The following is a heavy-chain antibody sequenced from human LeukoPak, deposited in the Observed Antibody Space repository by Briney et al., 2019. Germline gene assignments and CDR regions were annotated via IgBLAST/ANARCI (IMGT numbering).Heavy chain of an antibody. CDR3: ARHAKILTGYPLPDY. Sequence: ESSETLSLTCAVYGGSFSGYYWSWIRQPPGKGLEWIGEINHSGSTNYNPSLKSRVTISVDTSKNQFSLKLSSVTAADTAVYYCARHAKILTGYPLPDYWGQGTLVTVSS. V-gene: IGHV4-34*01. CDR1: GGSFSGYY. CDR2: INHSGST. J-gene: IGHJ4*02. D-gene: IGHD3-9*01.